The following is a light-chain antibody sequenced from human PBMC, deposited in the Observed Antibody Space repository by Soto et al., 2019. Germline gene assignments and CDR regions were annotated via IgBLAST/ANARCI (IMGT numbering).Light chain of an antibody. CDR3: QQYYNSPLT. J-gene: IGKJ4*01. Sequence: EVVLTQSPGTLSLSPGERTTLSCRASQSSSSSYLAWYQQKPGQAPRVLIYGASSRATGIPDRFSGSGTGTDFTLTISRLEPEDFAVYYCQQYYNSPLTFGGGTKVEIK. V-gene: IGKV3-20*01. CDR1: QSSSSSY. CDR2: GAS.